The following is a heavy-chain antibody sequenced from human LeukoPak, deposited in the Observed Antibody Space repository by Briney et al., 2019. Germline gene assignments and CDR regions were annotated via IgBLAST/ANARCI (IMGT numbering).Heavy chain of an antibody. CDR2: IKQDGSEK. J-gene: IGHJ3*02. CDR1: GFTFSSYW. V-gene: IGHV3-7*03. CDR3: AREGSGWYGDAFDI. Sequence: GGSLRLSCAASGFTFSSYWMSWVRQAPGKGLEWVANIKQDGSEKYYVDSVEGRFTISRDNAKNSLYLQMNSLRAEDTAVYYCAREGSGWYGDAFDIWGQGTMVTVSS. D-gene: IGHD6-19*01.